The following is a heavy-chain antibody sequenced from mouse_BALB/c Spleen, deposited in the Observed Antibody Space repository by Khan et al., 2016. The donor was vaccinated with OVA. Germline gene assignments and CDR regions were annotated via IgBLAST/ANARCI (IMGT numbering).Heavy chain of an antibody. CDR2: INSDGDYT. V-gene: IGHV5-6*01. J-gene: IGHJ3*01. Sequence: EVQLVESGGDLVKPGGSLRLSCAASGFTFSTYGMSWVRQPPDKRLEWVATINSDGDYTYYPDTVKGRFTISRNNAENTLYLQMSSLQSEDTANYYCASYLTGSFAYWGQGTLVTVSA. CDR3: ASYLTGSFAY. D-gene: IGHD4-1*01. CDR1: GFTFSTYG.